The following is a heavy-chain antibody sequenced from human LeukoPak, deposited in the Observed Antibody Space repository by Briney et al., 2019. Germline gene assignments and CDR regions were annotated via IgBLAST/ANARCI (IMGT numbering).Heavy chain of an antibody. J-gene: IGHJ5*02. CDR2: FDPEDGET. V-gene: IGHV1-24*01. CDR3: ATVQYSSSWHWFDP. Sequence: GASVKVSCKVSGYTLTELSMHWVRQAPGKGLEWMGGFDPEDGETIYAQKFQGRVTMTEDTSTDTAYMELSSLRSEDTAAYYCATVQYSSSWHWFDPWGQGTLVTVSS. D-gene: IGHD6-13*01. CDR1: GYTLTELS.